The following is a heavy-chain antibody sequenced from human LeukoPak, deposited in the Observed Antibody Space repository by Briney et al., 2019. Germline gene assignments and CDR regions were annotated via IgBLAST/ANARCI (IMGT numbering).Heavy chain of an antibody. CDR1: GGSISSGSYY. Sequence: SETLSLTCTVSGGSISSGSYYWSWIRQPAGKGLEWIGRIYTSGSTNYNPSLKSRVTISVDTSKNQFSLKLSSVTAADTAVYYCARDRGYSYGPSYYYYMDVWGKGTTVTVSS. D-gene: IGHD5-18*01. J-gene: IGHJ6*03. V-gene: IGHV4-61*02. CDR2: IYTSGST. CDR3: ARDRGYSYGPSYYYYMDV.